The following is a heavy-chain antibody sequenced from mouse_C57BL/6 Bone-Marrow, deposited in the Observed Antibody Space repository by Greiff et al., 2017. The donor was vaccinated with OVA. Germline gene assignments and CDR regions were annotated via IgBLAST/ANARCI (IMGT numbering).Heavy chain of an antibody. J-gene: IGHJ2*01. CDR1: GYTFTSYW. Sequence: QVQLQQPGAELVKPGASVKMSCKASGYTFTSYWITWVKQRPGQGLEWIGDIYPGSGSTNYNEKFKSKATLTVDTSSSTAYMQLSSLTSEDSAVYYCARWLLRGNYFDDWGQGTTLTVSS. D-gene: IGHD2-3*01. CDR2: IYPGSGST. CDR3: ARWLLRGNYFDD. V-gene: IGHV1-55*01.